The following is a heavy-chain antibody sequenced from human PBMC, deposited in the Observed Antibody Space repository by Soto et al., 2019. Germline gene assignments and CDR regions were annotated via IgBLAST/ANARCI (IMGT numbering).Heavy chain of an antibody. CDR3: AILGTYYFDNSDNYFDF. Sequence: QVQLVQSGAEEMKPGASVKVSCKASGYTLTRYSIHWVRQAPGQRLEWMGWINAGNGNTKFSQKFQGRGTITRDTSASTAYMELRGLRSEATAVEYCAILGTYYFDNSDNYFDFWGQGTLVTVSS. J-gene: IGHJ4*02. CDR1: GYTLTRYS. V-gene: IGHV1-3*05. CDR2: INAGNGNT. D-gene: IGHD3-22*01.